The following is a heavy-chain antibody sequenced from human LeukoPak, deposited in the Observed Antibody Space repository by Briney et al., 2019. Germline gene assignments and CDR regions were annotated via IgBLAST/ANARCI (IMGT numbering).Heavy chain of an antibody. CDR2: ISYDGSNK. D-gene: IGHD5-18*01. CDR3: ARGGYGFADIFDY. V-gene: IGHV3-30*07. J-gene: IGHJ4*02. Sequence: PGGSLRLSCAASGFTFSSYAMHWVRQAPGKGLEWVAVISYDGSNKYYADSVKGRFTISRDNAKNSLYLQMNSLRAEDTAVYYCARGGYGFADIFDYWGQGALVTVSS. CDR1: GFTFSSYA.